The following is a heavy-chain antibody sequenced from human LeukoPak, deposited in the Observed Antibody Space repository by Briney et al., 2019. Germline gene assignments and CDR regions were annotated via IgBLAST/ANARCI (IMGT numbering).Heavy chain of an antibody. CDR1: GYTFTGYY. D-gene: IGHD5-18*01. Sequence: ASVKVSCTASGYTFTGYYMHWMRQAPGQGLEWLGRINPNSGGANAAQNFQGRVTMTRDTSMNTAYIELSRLRGDDTAVYYCARDRSGYSYGEPLDHWGQGTLVIVSS. V-gene: IGHV1-2*06. CDR3: ARDRSGYSYGEPLDH. J-gene: IGHJ4*02. CDR2: INPNSGGA.